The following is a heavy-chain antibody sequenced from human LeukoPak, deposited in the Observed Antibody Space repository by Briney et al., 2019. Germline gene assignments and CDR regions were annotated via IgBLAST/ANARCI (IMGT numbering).Heavy chain of an antibody. CDR1: GFTFSSYS. Sequence: GGSLRLSCAASGFTFSSYSMNWVRQAPGKGLEWVSSISSSSSYIYYADAVKGRFTISRDNVKNSLYLQMNSLRAEDTAVYYCARSGVVTYYYYYYMDVWGKGTTVTVSS. D-gene: IGHD3-3*01. J-gene: IGHJ6*03. CDR3: ARSGVVTYYYYYYMDV. V-gene: IGHV3-21*04. CDR2: ISSSSSYI.